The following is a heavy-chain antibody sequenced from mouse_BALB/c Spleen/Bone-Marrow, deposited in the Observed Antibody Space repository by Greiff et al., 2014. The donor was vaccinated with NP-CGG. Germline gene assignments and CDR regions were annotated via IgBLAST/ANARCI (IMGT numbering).Heavy chain of an antibody. D-gene: IGHD4-1*01. J-gene: IGHJ4*01. CDR3: ASNWDYAMDY. CDR2: IWSGGST. V-gene: IGHV2-2*02. Sequence: VMLVESGPGLVQPSRSLSITCTVSGFSLTSYGVHWVRQSPGKGLEWLGVIWSGGSTDYNAAFISRLSISKDNSKSQVFFKMNSLQANDTAIYYCASNWDYAMDYWGQGTSVTVSS. CDR1: GFSLTSYG.